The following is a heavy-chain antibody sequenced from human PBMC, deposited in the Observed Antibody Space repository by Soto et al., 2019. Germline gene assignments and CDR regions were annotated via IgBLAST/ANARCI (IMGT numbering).Heavy chain of an antibody. D-gene: IGHD2-2*01. CDR3: ATRTFYCSSTSCYELR. J-gene: IGHJ3*01. Sequence: ASVKVSCKVSGYTLTELSMHWVRQAPGKGLEWMGGFDPEDGETIYAQKFQGRVTMTEDTSTDTAYMELSSLRSEDTAVYYCATRTFYCSSTSCYELRWGQGTMVTVSS. V-gene: IGHV1-24*01. CDR1: GYTLTELS. CDR2: FDPEDGET.